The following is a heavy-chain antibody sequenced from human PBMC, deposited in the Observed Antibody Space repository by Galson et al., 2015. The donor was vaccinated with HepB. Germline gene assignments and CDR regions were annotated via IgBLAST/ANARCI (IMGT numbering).Heavy chain of an antibody. CDR1: GGTFSSYG. CDR2: IIPIFNTT. V-gene: IGHV1-69*13. CDR3: ARGPWFGESTGILVFQH. J-gene: IGHJ1*01. D-gene: IGHD3-10*01. Sequence: SVKVSCKASGGTFSSYGISWVRQAPGQGLEWMGGIIPIFNTTNHEQKFQGRVTITADESTNTAYMELSSLSFEDTAVYYCARGPWFGESTGILVFQHWGQGTLVTVSS.